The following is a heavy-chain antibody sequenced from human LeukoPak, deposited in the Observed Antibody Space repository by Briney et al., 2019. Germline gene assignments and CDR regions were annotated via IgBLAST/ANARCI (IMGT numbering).Heavy chain of an antibody. V-gene: IGHV4-38-2*02. CDR2: IYYSGST. CDR3: ARNGVLTGDLDY. D-gene: IGHD3-9*01. Sequence: PSETLSLTCTVSGYSISSSYYWGWIRQPPGKGLEWIGSIYYSGSTYYNPSLKSRVTISVDTSKNQFSLKLSSVTAADTAVYYCARNGVLTGDLDYWGQGTLVTVSS. CDR1: GYSISSSYY. J-gene: IGHJ4*02.